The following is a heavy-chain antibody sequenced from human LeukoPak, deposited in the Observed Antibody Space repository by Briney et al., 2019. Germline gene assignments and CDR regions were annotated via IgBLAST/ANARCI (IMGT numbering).Heavy chain of an antibody. J-gene: IGHJ4*02. CDR1: GFTFSSYA. CDR2: ISGSGGST. V-gene: IGHV3-23*01. D-gene: IGHD2-2*01. CDR3: ASLGYCSSTSCYRVLYY. Sequence: GGSLRLSCAASGFTFSSYAMSWVRQAPGKGLEWVSAISGSGGSTYYADSVKGRFTISRDSSKNTLYLQMNSLRAEDTAVYYCASLGYCSSTSCYRVLYYWGQGTLVTVSS.